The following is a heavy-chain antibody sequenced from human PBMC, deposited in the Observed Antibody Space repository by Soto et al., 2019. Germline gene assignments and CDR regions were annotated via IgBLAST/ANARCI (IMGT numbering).Heavy chain of an antibody. V-gene: IGHV3-23*01. J-gene: IGHJ3*02. CDR2: ISGSGGST. D-gene: IGHD2-15*01. CDR3: AKDLGKNRYCSGGSCYPGAFDI. CDR1: GFTFSSYA. Sequence: PGGSLRLSCAASGFTFSSYAMSWVRQAPGKGLEWVSAISGSGGSTYYADSVKGRFTISRDNSKNTLYLQMNSLRAEDTAVYYCAKDLGKNRYCSGGSCYPGAFDIWGQGTMVTVSS.